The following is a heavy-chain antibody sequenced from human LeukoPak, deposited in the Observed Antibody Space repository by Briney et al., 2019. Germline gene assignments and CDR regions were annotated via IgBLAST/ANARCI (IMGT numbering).Heavy chain of an antibody. CDR1: GFTFNSYA. CDR3: ARGYL. J-gene: IGHJ5*02. Sequence: GGSLRLSWAASGFTFNSYAMHWVRQAPGKGLEWVAVISYDGSNKYYADSVKGRFTISRDNSKNTLYLQMNSLRAEDTAVYYCARGYLWGQGTLVTVSS. CDR2: ISYDGSNK. V-gene: IGHV3-30-3*01.